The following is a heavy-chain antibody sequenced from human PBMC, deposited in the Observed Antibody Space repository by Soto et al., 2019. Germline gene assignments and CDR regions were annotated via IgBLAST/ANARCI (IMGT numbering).Heavy chain of an antibody. Sequence: QVQLQESGPGLVKPSQTLSLNCTVSGSSISSGDYYWSWIRQPPGNGLVWIGYIYYRGSTYYNPSLKSRVTISVDPSKNQFSLKLSAVTAADTAVYFCSMTTVVVVSQEDAFNIWGQGTMVTVSS. CDR3: SMTTVVVVSQEDAFNI. V-gene: IGHV4-30-4*01. D-gene: IGHD4-17*01. CDR2: IYYRGST. CDR1: GSSISSGDYY. J-gene: IGHJ3*02.